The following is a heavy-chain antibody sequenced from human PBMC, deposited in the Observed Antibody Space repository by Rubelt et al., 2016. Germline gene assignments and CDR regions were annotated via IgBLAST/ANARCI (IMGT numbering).Heavy chain of an antibody. D-gene: IGHD1-26*01. J-gene: IGHJ4*02. CDR2: INHSGST. V-gene: IGHV4-34*01. Sequence: QVQLQQWGAGLLKPSETLSLTCAVYGGSFSGYYWSWIRQPPGKGLEWIGEINHSGSTNYNPSLKSRCSRSVDTSKNQFYLKLSSVTAADTAVYYCARDAWGGATPQFDYWGQGTLVTVSS. CDR1: GGSFSGYY. CDR3: ARDAWGGATPQFDY.